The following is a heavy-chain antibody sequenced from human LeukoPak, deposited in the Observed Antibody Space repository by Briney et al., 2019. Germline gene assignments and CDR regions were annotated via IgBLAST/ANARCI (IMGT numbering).Heavy chain of an antibody. CDR1: GGTFSSYV. Sequence: SVKVSCKASGGTFSSYVISWVRQAPGQGLEWMGGIIPIFGTANYAQKFQGRVTITTDESTSTAYMELSSLRSEDTAVYYCARRRPEAFDIWGQGTMVTVSS. J-gene: IGHJ3*02. CDR3: ARRRPEAFDI. CDR2: IIPIFGTA. V-gene: IGHV1-69*05.